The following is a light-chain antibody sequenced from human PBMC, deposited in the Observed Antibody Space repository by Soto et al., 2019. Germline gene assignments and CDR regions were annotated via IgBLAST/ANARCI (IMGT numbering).Light chain of an antibody. Sequence: IQMSHSASSLSASVGDRVTITCRASQGISSYLGWYQQKPGKAPNLLIYDASTLHSGVPSRFSGGGSGTDFTLTISSLQPEDFATYYCQQVNVYPSTFGGGTKVDIK. CDR1: QGISSY. CDR2: DAS. CDR3: QQVNVYPST. J-gene: IGKJ4*01. V-gene: IGKV1-9*01.